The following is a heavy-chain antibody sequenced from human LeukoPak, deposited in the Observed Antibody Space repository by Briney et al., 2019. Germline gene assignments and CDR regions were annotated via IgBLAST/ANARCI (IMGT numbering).Heavy chain of an antibody. Sequence: GGSLRLSCAAPGFTVSSNYMSWVRQAPGKGLEWVSVIYGGGSTYYADSVKGRFTISRDNSKNTLYLQMNSLRAEDTAVYYCARGDSGSYLFFDYWGQGTLVTVSS. CDR1: GFTVSSNY. J-gene: IGHJ4*02. D-gene: IGHD1-26*01. CDR2: IYGGGST. V-gene: IGHV3-53*01. CDR3: ARGDSGSYLFFDY.